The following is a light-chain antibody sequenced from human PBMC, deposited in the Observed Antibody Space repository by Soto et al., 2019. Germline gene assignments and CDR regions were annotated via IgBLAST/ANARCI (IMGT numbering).Light chain of an antibody. J-gene: IGLJ2*01. V-gene: IGLV2-14*01. CDR3: SSYRSSSTFVV. CDR1: SSDIGGYDY. Sequence: QSALTQPASVSGSPGQSITISCTGTSSDIGGYDYVSWYQHHPGKAPKFIIYGVTNRPSGVSHRFSGSKSANTASLTISGLQAEDEADYYCSSYRSSSTFVVFGGGTKLTVL. CDR2: GVT.